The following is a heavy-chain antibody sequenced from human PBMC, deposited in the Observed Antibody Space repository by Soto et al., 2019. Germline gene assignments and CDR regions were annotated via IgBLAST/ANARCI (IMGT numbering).Heavy chain of an antibody. CDR2: MNSDGSSR. D-gene: IGHD3-16*01. J-gene: IGHJ4*02. CDR3: ARDSIGGRTAVFDY. CDR1: GFTFSSYW. V-gene: IGHV3-74*01. Sequence: EVQLVESGGGLVQPGGSLRLSCAASGFTFSSYWMHWVRQAPGKGLVWVSRMNSDGSSRSYADSVKGRFAISRDNAKNTLFMQMNSLRAEDTAVYYCARDSIGGRTAVFDYWGQVTMVTVSS.